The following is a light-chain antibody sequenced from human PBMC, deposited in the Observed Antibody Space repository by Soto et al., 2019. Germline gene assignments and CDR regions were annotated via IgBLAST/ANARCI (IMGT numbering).Light chain of an antibody. CDR2: KAS. CDR3: QHYNSYSEA. Sequence: DIQMTQSPSTLSGSVGDRVTITCRASQTISSWLAWYQQKPGKAPKLLIYKASTLKSGVPSRFSGSGSGTAFTLTISSLQPDDVATYYCQHYNSYSEAFGQGTTVEL. CDR1: QTISSW. J-gene: IGKJ1*01. V-gene: IGKV1-5*03.